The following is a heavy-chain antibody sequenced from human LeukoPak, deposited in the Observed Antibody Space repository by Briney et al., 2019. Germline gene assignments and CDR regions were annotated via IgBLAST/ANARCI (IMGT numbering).Heavy chain of an antibody. D-gene: IGHD6-19*01. CDR2: IKRDGSEK. V-gene: IGHV3-7*01. Sequence: PGGSLRLSCAASGFTFGSYWMNWVRQAPGKGLEWVANIKRDGSEKYYVDSVKGRFTISRDNAKNSLYLQMISLRAEDTAVYYCAKDPWTIQNSGAALFDYWGQGTLVTVSS. J-gene: IGHJ4*02. CDR1: GFTFGSYW. CDR3: AKDPWTIQNSGAALFDY.